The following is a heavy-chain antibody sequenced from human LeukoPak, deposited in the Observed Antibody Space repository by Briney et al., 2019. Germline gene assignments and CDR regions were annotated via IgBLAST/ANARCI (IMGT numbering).Heavy chain of an antibody. Sequence: GGSLRLSCEASGFTFSSYWMNWVRQAPGKGLEWVANIKQDGSEQYYVDSVKGRFTISRDNAKNLLYLQMNSLRAEDTAVYYCAKDGSAPLDYWGQGTLVTVSS. V-gene: IGHV3-7*01. J-gene: IGHJ4*02. D-gene: IGHD2-2*03. CDR2: IKQDGSEQ. CDR3: AKDGSAPLDY. CDR1: GFTFSSYW.